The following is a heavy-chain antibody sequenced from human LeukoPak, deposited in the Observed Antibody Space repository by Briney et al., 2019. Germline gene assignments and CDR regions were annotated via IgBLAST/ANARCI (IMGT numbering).Heavy chain of an antibody. V-gene: IGHV4-59*01. J-gene: IGHJ5*02. CDR2: IYYSGST. CDR1: GGSISSYY. D-gene: IGHD2-21*02. CDR3: AREASSFNCGGDCYPGRWFDP. Sequence: SETLSLTCTVSGGSISSYYWSWIRQPPGKGLEWIGYIYYSGSTNYNPSLKSRVTISVDTSKNQFSLKLSSVTAADTAVYYCAREASSFNCGGDCYPGRWFDPWGQGTLVTVSS.